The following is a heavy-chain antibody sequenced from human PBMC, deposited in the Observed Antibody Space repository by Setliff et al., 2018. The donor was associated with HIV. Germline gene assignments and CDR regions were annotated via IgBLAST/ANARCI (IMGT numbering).Heavy chain of an antibody. J-gene: IGHJ4*02. CDR1: GGSVSSGSYY. Sequence: SETLSLTCTVSGGSVSSGSYYWSWIRQPAGNGLEWIGSIYHTGSTYYNPSLKSRVTISVDTSKNQFSLKLSSVTAADTAVYYCARVFVDTAVLRVLEYYFDSWGRGTLVTVSS. V-gene: IGHV4-61*10. D-gene: IGHD5-18*01. CDR2: IYHTGST. CDR3: ARVFVDTAVLRVLEYYFDS.